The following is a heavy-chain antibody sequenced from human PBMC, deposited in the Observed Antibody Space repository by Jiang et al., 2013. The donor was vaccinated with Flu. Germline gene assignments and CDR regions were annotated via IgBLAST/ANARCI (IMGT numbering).Heavy chain of an antibody. V-gene: IGHV4-4*02. J-gene: IGHJ4*02. CDR1: GDSISSNFW. Sequence: PGLVKPSGTLSLTCAVSGDSISSNFWWNWVRQPPGKGLEWIGEIYRDGATNYNPSLKSRVTISLDKSKNQFSLKVRSVTAADAAVYYCTRRPYHDILTDYFYDWGQGTLVAVSS. CDR3: TRRPYHDILTDYFYD. CDR2: IYRDGAT. D-gene: IGHD3-9*01.